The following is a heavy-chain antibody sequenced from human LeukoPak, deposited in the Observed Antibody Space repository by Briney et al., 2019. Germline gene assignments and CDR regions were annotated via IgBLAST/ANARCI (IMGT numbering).Heavy chain of an antibody. Sequence: ASVKVSCKASGYTFTGYYMHWVRQAPGQGLEWMGWINPNSGGTNYAQKFQGRVTMTRDTSTSTAYMELSRLRSDDTAVYYCARHVTRYNWNYVDYWGQGTLVTVSS. CDR1: GYTFTGYY. V-gene: IGHV1-2*02. J-gene: IGHJ4*02. D-gene: IGHD1-20*01. CDR3: ARHVTRYNWNYVDY. CDR2: INPNSGGT.